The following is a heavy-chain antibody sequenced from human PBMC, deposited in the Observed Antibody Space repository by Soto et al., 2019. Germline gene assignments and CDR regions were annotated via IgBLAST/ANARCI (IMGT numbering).Heavy chain of an antibody. CDR2: INNDGSTT. CDR3: AGIGRGYSLGSYGMDV. V-gene: IGHV3-74*03. CDR1: GFSLSRYW. J-gene: IGHJ6*02. D-gene: IGHD5-18*01. Sequence: GGSLRLSCAASGFSLSRYWMHWVRQGPGQGLVWVSHINNDGSTTTYADSVKGRFTISRDSAKNTLYLQMNSLRAEDTAVYYCAGIGRGYSLGSYGMDVWGQGTTVTVSS.